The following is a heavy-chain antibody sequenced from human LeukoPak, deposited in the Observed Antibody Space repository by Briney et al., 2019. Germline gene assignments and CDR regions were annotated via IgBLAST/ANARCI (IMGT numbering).Heavy chain of an antibody. Sequence: PSETLSLTCTVSGGSISGYYWSWVRQPPGKGLEWIGYMYYIGSPNYNPSLKSRVTISVDTSKNQFSLNLSSVTAADTAVYYCARVGIAAAGTGAFDIWGQGTMVTVSS. D-gene: IGHD6-13*01. J-gene: IGHJ3*02. CDR1: GGSISGYY. V-gene: IGHV4-59*01. CDR2: MYYIGSP. CDR3: ARVGIAAAGTGAFDI.